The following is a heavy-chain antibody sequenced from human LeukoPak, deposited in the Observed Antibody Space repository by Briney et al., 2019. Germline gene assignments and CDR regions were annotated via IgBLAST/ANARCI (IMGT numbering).Heavy chain of an antibody. Sequence: SVKVSCKASGGTFSSNAISWVRQAPGQGLEWMGGIIPIFGTTNYAQKFQGRVTITADESTSTAYMELSSLRSEDTAVYYCARGGIVGATPFDYWGQGTLVTVSS. CDR2: IIPIFGTT. CDR3: ARGGIVGATPFDY. J-gene: IGHJ4*02. D-gene: IGHD1-26*01. CDR1: GGTFSSNA. V-gene: IGHV1-69*13.